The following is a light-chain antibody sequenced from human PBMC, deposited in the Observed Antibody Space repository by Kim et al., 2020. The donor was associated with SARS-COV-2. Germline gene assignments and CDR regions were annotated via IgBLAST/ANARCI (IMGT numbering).Light chain of an antibody. CDR3: QQYHNWPYT. J-gene: IGKJ2*01. CDR1: QSVSSN. CDR2: GAS. V-gene: IGKV3-15*01. Sequence: SVSPGERATLSCRASQSVSSNLAWYQQKPGQAPRLLIYGASTRATGMPARFSGSGSGTEFTLTISSLQSEDFAVYYCQQYHNWPYTFGQGTKLEI.